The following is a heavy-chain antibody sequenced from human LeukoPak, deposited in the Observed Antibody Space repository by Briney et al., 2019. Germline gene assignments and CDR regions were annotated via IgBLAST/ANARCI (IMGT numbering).Heavy chain of an antibody. CDR2: ISSSGSYI. Sequence: GGSLRLSCAASGFTFSSCNINGVRQAPGKGLEWVSSISSSGSYIYYADSVKGRFAVSRDNAKNSLYLQMKSLRAEDTAVYYCARDRGSRRYNNGYSEHWGQGTLVTVSS. CDR1: GFTFSSCN. CDR3: ARDRGSRRYNNGYSEH. V-gene: IGHV3-21*01. D-gene: IGHD5-18*01. J-gene: IGHJ4*02.